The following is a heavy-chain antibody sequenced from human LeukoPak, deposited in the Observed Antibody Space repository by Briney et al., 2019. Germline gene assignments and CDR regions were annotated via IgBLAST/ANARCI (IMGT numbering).Heavy chain of an antibody. D-gene: IGHD4-17*01. CDR3: ARDLEEDYGDYVIDY. J-gene: IGHJ4*02. CDR2: INPNSGGT. V-gene: IGHV1-2*02. CDR1: GYTFTGYY. Sequence: GASVKVSCMASGYTFTGYYMHWVRQAPGQGLEWMGWINPNSGGTNYAQKFQGRVTMTRDTSISTAYMELSRLRSDDTAVYYCARDLEEDYGDYVIDYWGQGTLVTVSS.